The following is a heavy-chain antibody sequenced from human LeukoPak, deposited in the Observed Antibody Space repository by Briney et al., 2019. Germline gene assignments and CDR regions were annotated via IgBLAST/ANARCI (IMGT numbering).Heavy chain of an antibody. CDR3: ATVRRYCGGDCTLGYYFDY. V-gene: IGHV1-24*01. Sequence: ASVKVSXKVSGYTLTELSMHWVRQAPGKGLEWIGGFDPEDGETIYAQKFQGRVTMTEDTSTDTAYMELSSLRSEDTAVYYCATVRRYCGGDCTLGYYFDYWGQGTLVTVSS. J-gene: IGHJ4*02. CDR2: FDPEDGET. CDR1: GYTLTELS. D-gene: IGHD2-21*02.